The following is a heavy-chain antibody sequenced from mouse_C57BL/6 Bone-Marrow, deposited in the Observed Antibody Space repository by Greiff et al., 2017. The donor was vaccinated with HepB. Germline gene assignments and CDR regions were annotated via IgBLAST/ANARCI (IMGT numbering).Heavy chain of an antibody. CDR1: GFTFSDYG. Sequence: EVKLMESGGGLVKPGGSLKLSCAASGFTFSDYGMHWVRQAPEKGLEWVAYISSGSSTIYYADTVKGRFTISRDNAKNTLFLQMTSLRSEDTAMYYCARPPPYGSSSYAMDYWGQGTSVTVSS. CDR3: ARPPPYGSSSYAMDY. V-gene: IGHV5-17*01. J-gene: IGHJ4*01. D-gene: IGHD1-1*01. CDR2: ISSGSSTI.